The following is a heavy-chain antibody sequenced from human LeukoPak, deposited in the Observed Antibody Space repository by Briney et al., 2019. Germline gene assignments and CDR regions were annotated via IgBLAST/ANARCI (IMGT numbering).Heavy chain of an antibody. J-gene: IGHJ4*02. V-gene: IGHV3-21*01. CDR3: ASLTMVRGVRRYY. Sequence: GGSLRLSCAASGFTFSSYSMNWVRQAPGKGLECVSSISSSSSYIYYADSVKGRFTISRDNAKNSLYLQMNSLRAEDTAVYYCASLTMVRGVRRYYWGQGTLVTVSS. D-gene: IGHD3-10*01. CDR2: ISSSSSYI. CDR1: GFTFSSYS.